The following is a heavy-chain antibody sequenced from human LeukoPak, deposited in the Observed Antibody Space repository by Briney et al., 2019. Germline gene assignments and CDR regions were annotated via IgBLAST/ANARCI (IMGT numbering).Heavy chain of an antibody. J-gene: IGHJ6*02. CDR1: GGSISGYY. CDR3: ARLDGTVTRHGMDV. V-gene: IGHV4-59*12. Sequence: SETLSLTCTVSGGSISGYYWSWIRQPPGKGLEWVGYIYYSGSTNYNPSLKSRVTISVDTSENQFSLKLSSVTAADAAVYYCARLDGTVTRHGMDVWGQGTTVTVSS. D-gene: IGHD4-17*01. CDR2: IYYSGST.